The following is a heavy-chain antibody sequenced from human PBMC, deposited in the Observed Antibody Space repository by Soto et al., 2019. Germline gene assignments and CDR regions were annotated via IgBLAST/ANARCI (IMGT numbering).Heavy chain of an antibody. V-gene: IGHV3-33*01. CDR1: GFTFSSYG. Sequence: HPGGSLRLSCAASGFTFSSYGMHWVRQAPGKGLEWVAVIWYDGSNKYYADSVKGRFTISRDNSKNTLYLQMNSLRAEDTAVYYCARDFDHLVGYSYGYPHYFDYWGQGTLVTVS. CDR3: ARDFDHLVGYSYGYPHYFDY. J-gene: IGHJ4*02. D-gene: IGHD5-18*01. CDR2: IWYDGSNK.